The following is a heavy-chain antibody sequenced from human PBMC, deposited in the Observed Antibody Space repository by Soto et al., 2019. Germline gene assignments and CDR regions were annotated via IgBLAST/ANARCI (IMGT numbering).Heavy chain of an antibody. CDR2: FDPEDGET. CDR3: ATAGGYCSSTSCYIPYYYYMDV. D-gene: IGHD2-2*02. J-gene: IGHJ6*03. V-gene: IGHV1-24*01. Sequence: ASVKVSCKVSGYTLTELSMHWVRQAPGKGLEWMGGFDPEDGETIYAQKFQGRVTMTEDTSTDTAYMELSSLRSEHTAVYYCATAGGYCSSTSCYIPYYYYMDVWGKGTTVTVSS. CDR1: GYTLTELS.